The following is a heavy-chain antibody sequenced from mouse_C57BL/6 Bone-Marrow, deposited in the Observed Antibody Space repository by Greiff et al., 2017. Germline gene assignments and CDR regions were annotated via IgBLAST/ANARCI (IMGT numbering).Heavy chain of an antibody. D-gene: IGHD2-1*01. CDR1: GYTFTDYN. Sequence: EVQLVESGPELVKPGASVKMSCKASGYTFTDYNMHWVKQSHGKSLEWIGYINPNNGGTSYNEKFKGKATLTVNKSSSTAYMELRSLTSEDSAVYDCAREGGNYGEAMDYWGQGTSVTVSS. J-gene: IGHJ4*01. V-gene: IGHV1-22*01. CDR2: INPNNGGT. CDR3: AREGGNYGEAMDY.